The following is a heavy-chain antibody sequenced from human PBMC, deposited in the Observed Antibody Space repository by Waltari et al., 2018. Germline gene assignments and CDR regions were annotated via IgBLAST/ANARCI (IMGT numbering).Heavy chain of an antibody. J-gene: IGHJ3*02. V-gene: IGHV4-30-4*08. Sequence: QVQLQESGPGLVKPSQTLSLTCTVSGGSISSGDYYWRWIRQPPGTGLEWIGYIYYIGSTYYNPSLKRRVTRSVDTSKNQFSLKLSSVTAADTAVYYCAKRMGGDYEGEDAFDIWGQGTMVTVSS. CDR3: AKRMGGDYEGEDAFDI. CDR1: GGSISSGDYY. CDR2: IYYIGST. D-gene: IGHD4-17*01.